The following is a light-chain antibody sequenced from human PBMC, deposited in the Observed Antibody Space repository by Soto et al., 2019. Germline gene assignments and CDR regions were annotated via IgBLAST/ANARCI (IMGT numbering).Light chain of an antibody. CDR1: QSISRY. CDR3: QQYDNWPLT. Sequence: IVLTQPPGTLSSSPGERTTLSCRASQSISRYLAWYQQKPGQGPRLLIYGASSRGTGIPDRFSGSGSGTDFTLTISRLEPEDFAVYYCQQYDNWPLTFGQGTRLEIK. V-gene: IGKV3-20*01. CDR2: GAS. J-gene: IGKJ5*01.